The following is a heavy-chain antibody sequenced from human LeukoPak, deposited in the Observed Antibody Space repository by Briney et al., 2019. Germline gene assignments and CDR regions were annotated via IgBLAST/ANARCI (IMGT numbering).Heavy chain of an antibody. CDR2: MNPNSGNT. J-gene: IGHJ4*01. CDR3: ARSKDGYTNFDY. V-gene: IGHV1-8*01. D-gene: IGHD5-24*01. Sequence: ASVKVSCKASGYAFSNYDINWVRQATGQGLEWMGWMNPNSGNTGYAQKFQGRVTMTRDTSISTAYMELGSLTSEDTAVYYCARSKDGYTNFDYWGHGTLVTVSS. CDR1: GYAFSNYD.